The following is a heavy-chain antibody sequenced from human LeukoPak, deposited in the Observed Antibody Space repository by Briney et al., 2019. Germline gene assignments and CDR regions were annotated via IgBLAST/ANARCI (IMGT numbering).Heavy chain of an antibody. CDR2: IHASGTT. CDR3: ARDGADVYGRAFDY. CDR1: GGSISSYF. V-gene: IGHV4-4*07. J-gene: IGHJ4*02. Sequence: PSETLSLTCNVSGGSISSYFWTWIRQPAGKGLEWIGRIHASGTTNYNSSLKSRVSMSVDTSKNQFSLKLTSVTAADTAVYFCARDGADVYGRAFDYSGQGTLVSVSS. D-gene: IGHD3-10*01.